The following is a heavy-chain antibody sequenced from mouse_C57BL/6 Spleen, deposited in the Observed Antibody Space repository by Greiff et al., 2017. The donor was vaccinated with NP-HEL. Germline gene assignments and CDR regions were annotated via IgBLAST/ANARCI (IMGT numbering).Heavy chain of an antibody. CDR1: GFTFSSYT. V-gene: IGHV5-9*01. D-gene: IGHD1-1*01. CDR2: ISGGGGNT. J-gene: IGHJ2*01. Sequence: EVKVVESGGGLVKPGGSLKLSCAASGFTFSSYTMSWVRQTPEKRLEWVATISGGGGNTYYPDSVKGRFTISRDNAKNTLYLQMSSLRSEDTALYYCAKTDYGTYYFDYWGQGTTLTVSS. CDR3: AKTDYGTYYFDY.